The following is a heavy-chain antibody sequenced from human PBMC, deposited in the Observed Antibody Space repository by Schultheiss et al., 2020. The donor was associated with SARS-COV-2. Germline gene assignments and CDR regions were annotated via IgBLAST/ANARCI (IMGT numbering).Heavy chain of an antibody. CDR1: GFTVSSNY. V-gene: IGHV3-66*01. D-gene: IGHD2-2*01. CDR2: IYSGGST. J-gene: IGHJ5*02. Sequence: GGSLRLSCAASGFTVSSNYMSWVRQAPGKGLEWVSVIYSGGSTYYADSAKGRFTISRDNSKNTLYLQMNSLRAEDTAVYYCARDRERVVPAVMNWFDPWGQGTLVTVSS. CDR3: ARDRERVVPAVMNWFDP.